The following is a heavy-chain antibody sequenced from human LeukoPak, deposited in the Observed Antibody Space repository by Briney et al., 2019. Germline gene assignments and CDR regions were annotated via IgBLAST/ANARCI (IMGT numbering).Heavy chain of an antibody. CDR3: ARDFLVVPRPFYNFLTVSFPHYYYGMDV. CDR1: GYTFTGYY. Sequence: ASVKVSCKASGYTFTGYYMHWVRQAPGQGLEWMGWINPNSGGTNYAQKFQGRVTMTRDTSISTAYMELSRLRSDDTAVYYCARDFLVVPRPFYNFLTVSFPHYYYGMDVWAQGTTVTVSS. CDR2: INPNSGGT. J-gene: IGHJ6*02. V-gene: IGHV1-2*02. D-gene: IGHD3-9*01.